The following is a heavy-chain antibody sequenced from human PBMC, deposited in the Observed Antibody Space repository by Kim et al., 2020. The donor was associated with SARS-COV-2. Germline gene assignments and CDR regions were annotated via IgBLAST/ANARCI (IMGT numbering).Heavy chain of an antibody. Sequence: GGSLRLSCAASGFTFSSYAMSWVRQAPGKGLEWVSTITGSDGSTYYADSVKGRITISRDNSKNTLYLQVDSLRAEDTAIYYCAKGVIAAAGLFDHWGQGTLVSVSS. CDR2: ITGSDGST. V-gene: IGHV3-23*01. CDR3: AKGVIAAAGLFDH. CDR1: GFTFSSYA. D-gene: IGHD6-13*01. J-gene: IGHJ4*02.